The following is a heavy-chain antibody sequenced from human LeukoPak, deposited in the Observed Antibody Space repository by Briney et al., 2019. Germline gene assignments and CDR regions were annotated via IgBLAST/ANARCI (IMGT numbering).Heavy chain of an antibody. D-gene: IGHD2-21*02. CDR1: GGTFSSYA. Sequence: ASVKVSCKASGGTFSSYAISWVRQAPGQGLEWMGGIIPIFGTANYAQKFQGRVTMTADESTSTAYMELSSLRSEDTAVYYCARDLVVVTPGFYYYYGMDVWGQGTTVTVSS. J-gene: IGHJ6*02. CDR3: ARDLVVVTPGFYYYYGMDV. V-gene: IGHV1-69*01. CDR2: IIPIFGTA.